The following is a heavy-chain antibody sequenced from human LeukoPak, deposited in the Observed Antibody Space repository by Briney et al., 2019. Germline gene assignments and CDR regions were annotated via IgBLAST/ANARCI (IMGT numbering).Heavy chain of an antibody. Sequence: ASVKVSFKASGYTFTDYYMHWVRQAPAQGLEWMGCINPNSGGTNNAQKFQGRVTITRHTSISTAYMDVSRLKSDDTAVYYCASTTVCTVGYGMDVWGQGTTVTVAS. V-gene: IGHV1-2*02. J-gene: IGHJ6*02. D-gene: IGHD4-17*01. CDR1: GYTFTDYY. CDR3: ASTTVCTVGYGMDV. CDR2: INPNSGGT.